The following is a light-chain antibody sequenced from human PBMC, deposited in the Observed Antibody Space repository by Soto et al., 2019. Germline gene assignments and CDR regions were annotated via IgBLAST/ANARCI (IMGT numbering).Light chain of an antibody. V-gene: IGLV1-51*01. Sequence: QSVLTQPPSVSASPGQRVTISCSGTSTNIGDNYLSWYQHLPGTAPQLVVYDNDSRPSELPSRFSGSKSGTSATLVITGLQHGDEAAYYCGTWDDSLVSYVFGTGTKVTVL. CDR1: STNIGDNY. J-gene: IGLJ1*01. CDR2: DND. CDR3: GTWDDSLVSYV.